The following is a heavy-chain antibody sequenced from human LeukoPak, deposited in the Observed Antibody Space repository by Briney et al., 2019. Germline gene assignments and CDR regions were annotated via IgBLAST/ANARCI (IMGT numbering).Heavy chain of an antibody. Sequence: PGGSLRLSCAASGFTFSSYAMHWVRQAPGKGLEWVAVISYDGSNKYYADSVKGRFTISRDNSKNTLYLQMNSLRAEDTAVYYCAREGPIGVVPYGMDVWGQGTTVTVSS. CDR3: AREGPIGVVPYGMDV. V-gene: IGHV3-30-3*01. CDR1: GFTFSSYA. D-gene: IGHD3-3*01. CDR2: ISYDGSNK. J-gene: IGHJ6*02.